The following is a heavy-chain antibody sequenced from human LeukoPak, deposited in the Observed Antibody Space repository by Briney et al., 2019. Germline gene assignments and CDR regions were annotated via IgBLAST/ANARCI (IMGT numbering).Heavy chain of an antibody. CDR3: ARGVSFRMVGTATDFDY. CDR1: GFTFSSYD. J-gene: IGHJ4*02. CDR2: FGTGGDT. V-gene: IGHV3-13*04. Sequence: GGSLRLSCAASGFTFSSYDMHWVRQAAGRGLEWVSAFGTGGDTYYPGSVKGRFTISRDNAKNSLYLQMNSLRAEDTAVYYCARGVSFRMVGTATDFDYWGQGTLVTVSS. D-gene: IGHD2-21*02.